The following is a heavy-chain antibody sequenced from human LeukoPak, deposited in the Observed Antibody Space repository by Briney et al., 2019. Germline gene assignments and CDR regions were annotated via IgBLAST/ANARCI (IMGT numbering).Heavy chain of an antibody. CDR2: IYYSGST. CDR3: ARDGDISSRYSRFDF. D-gene: IGHD3-22*01. V-gene: IGHV4-34*01. J-gene: IGHJ4*02. CDR1: GESFSGHY. Sequence: SETLSLTCAVYGESFSGHYWTWIRQTPGKGLEWIGSIYYSGSTYYNPSLKSRVTISVDTSKNQFSLKLSSVTAADTAVYFCARDGDISSRYSRFDFWGQGTLVAVSS.